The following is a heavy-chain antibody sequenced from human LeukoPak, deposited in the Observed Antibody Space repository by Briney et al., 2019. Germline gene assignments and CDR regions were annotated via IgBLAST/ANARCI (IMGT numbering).Heavy chain of an antibody. CDR3: ARDRTYYYDSSGYARLDY. V-gene: IGHV4-59*12. J-gene: IGHJ4*02. CDR2: TYYSGST. Sequence: SETLSLTCTVSGGSITNYYLSWIRQPPGKGLEWVGYTYYSGSTNYNPSLKSRVTISVDTSKNQFSLKLSSVTAADTAVYYCARDRTYYYDSSGYARLDYWGQGTLVTVSS. CDR1: GGSITNYY. D-gene: IGHD3-22*01.